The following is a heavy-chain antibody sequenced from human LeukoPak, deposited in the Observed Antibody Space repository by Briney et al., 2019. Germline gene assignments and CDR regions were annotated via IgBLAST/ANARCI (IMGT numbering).Heavy chain of an antibody. CDR3: ARGIVVVVAAPYFDY. CDR1: GGSISSGGYY. Sequence: SETLSLTCTVSGGSISSGGYYWSWIRQHPGKGLEWIGYIYYSGSTYYHPSLKSRVTISVDTSKNQFSLKLSSVTAADTAVYYCARGIVVVVAAPYFDYWGQGTLVTVSS. D-gene: IGHD2-15*01. V-gene: IGHV4-31*03. CDR2: IYYSGST. J-gene: IGHJ4*02.